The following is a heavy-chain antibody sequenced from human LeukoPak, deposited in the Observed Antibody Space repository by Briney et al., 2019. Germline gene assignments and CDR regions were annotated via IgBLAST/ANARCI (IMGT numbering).Heavy chain of an antibody. J-gene: IGHJ4*02. D-gene: IGHD2-15*01. V-gene: IGHV1-18*01. CDR3: ARNDSSAYDY. CDR1: GYTFTSYG. CDR2: ISAYNGYA. Sequence: GASVKVSCKTSGYTFTSYGISWVRQAPGQGLEWIGWISAYNGYAKYAQNVQGRVTMTTDTSTSTAYMDLRSLRSDDTAVYYCARNDSSAYDYWGQGTLVTVSS.